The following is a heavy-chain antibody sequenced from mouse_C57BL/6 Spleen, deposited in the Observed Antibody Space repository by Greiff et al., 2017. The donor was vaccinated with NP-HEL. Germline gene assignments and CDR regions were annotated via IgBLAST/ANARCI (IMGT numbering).Heavy chain of an antibody. CDR2: IDPSDSYT. CDR3: ASGDTTVPFAY. D-gene: IGHD1-1*01. Sequence: QVQLQQPGAELVKPGASVKLSCKASGYTFTSYWMQWVKQRPGQGLEWIGEIDPSDSYTNYNQKFKGKATLTVDTSSSTAYMQLSSLTSEDSAVYYCASGDTTVPFAYWGQGTLVTVSA. CDR1: GYTFTSYW. V-gene: IGHV1-50*01. J-gene: IGHJ3*01.